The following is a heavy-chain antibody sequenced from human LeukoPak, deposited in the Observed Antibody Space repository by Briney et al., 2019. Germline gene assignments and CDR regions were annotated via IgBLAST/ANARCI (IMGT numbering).Heavy chain of an antibody. J-gene: IGHJ5*02. Sequence: GGSLRLSCSASGFTLSLYWMTWVRQAPGKGLEWVASIKEDGSEKSYVDSVKGRFTISRDNAKNSLYLQMNSLGAEDTAVYYCVRGGSYTFDPWGQGILVTLSS. CDR1: GFTLSLYW. CDR3: VRGGSYTFDP. D-gene: IGHD1-26*01. CDR2: IKEDGSEK. V-gene: IGHV3-7*01.